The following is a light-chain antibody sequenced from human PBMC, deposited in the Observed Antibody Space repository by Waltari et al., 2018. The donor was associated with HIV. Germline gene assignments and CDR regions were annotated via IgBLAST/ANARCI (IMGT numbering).Light chain of an antibody. CDR1: SSNIGSNS. CDR2: NNN. Sequence: QSVLTQPPSASGTPGQRVTISCSGSSSNIGSNSVNWYQQLPGTAPKPLIYNNNERPSGVPDRFSGSRSGTSASLAISGLQSEDEADYYCAAWDDSLSGRVFGGGTKLTVL. J-gene: IGLJ2*01. CDR3: AAWDDSLSGRV. V-gene: IGLV1-44*01.